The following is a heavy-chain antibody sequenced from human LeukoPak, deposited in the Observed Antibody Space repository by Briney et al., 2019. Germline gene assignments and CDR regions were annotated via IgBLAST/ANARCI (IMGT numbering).Heavy chain of an antibody. Sequence: GGSLRLSCAASGFTFRSYSMNWVRQAPGKGLEWVSYISSSSSTIYYADSVKGRFTISRDNAKNSLCLQMNSLRGEDTAVYYWSSHRNTLKGAFYIWGQGTMVTVSS. D-gene: IGHD5/OR15-5a*01. CDR1: GFTFRSYS. CDR3: SSHRNTLKGAFYI. V-gene: IGHV3-48*01. J-gene: IGHJ3*02. CDR2: ISSSSSTI.